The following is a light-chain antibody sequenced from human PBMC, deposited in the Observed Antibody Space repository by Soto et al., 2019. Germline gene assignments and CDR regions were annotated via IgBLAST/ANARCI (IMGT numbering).Light chain of an antibody. CDR1: SNDVGRYGY. CDR2: EVS. Sequence: QSALTQPPSASGSPGQSVTIPCTGISNDVGRYGYVSWYQQHPGKAPKLILYEVSKRPSGVPDRFSGSRSGNTASLTVSGLQADDEADYFCSSYIDRDSVVFGGGTKVTVL. CDR3: SSYIDRDSVV. V-gene: IGLV2-8*01. J-gene: IGLJ2*01.